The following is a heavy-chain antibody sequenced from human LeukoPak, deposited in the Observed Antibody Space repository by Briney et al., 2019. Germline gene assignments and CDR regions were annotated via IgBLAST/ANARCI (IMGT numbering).Heavy chain of an antibody. J-gene: IGHJ4*02. CDR1: GFSFSSYS. V-gene: IGHV3-48*01. CDR3: ARDYVYAFDY. Sequence: GGSLRLSCAASGFSFSSYSINWVRQAPGKGLEWVSYISGDGNARHYTDSVKGRFTISRDNAKNALYLQMNSLRAEDTAVYFCARDYVYAFDYWGQGTLVTVSS. CDR2: ISGDGNAR. D-gene: IGHD2/OR15-2a*01.